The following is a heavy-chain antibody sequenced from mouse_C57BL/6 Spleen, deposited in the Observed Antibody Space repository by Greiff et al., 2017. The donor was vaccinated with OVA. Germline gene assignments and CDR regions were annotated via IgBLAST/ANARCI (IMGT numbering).Heavy chain of an antibody. J-gene: IGHJ1*03. D-gene: IGHD1-1*01. CDR2: IYYDGSSP. CDR1: GFTFSDYY. CDR3: GREATVESYWYFDG. V-gene: IGHV5-16*01. Sequence: EVQLVESEGGLVQPGSSMKLSCTASGFTFSDYYMAWVRQVPEKGLEWVANIYYDGSSPSYLDSLKSRFIISSDNAKNILSLQMSSLKSEDTATEYWGREATVESYWYFDGWGKGTTGTV.